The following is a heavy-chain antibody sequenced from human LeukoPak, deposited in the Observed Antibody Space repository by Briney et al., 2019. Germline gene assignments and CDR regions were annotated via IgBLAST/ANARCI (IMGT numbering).Heavy chain of an antibody. D-gene: IGHD3-3*01. CDR1: EFSPTTYY. J-gene: IGHJ6*03. CDR2: INPTGSST. CDR3: ARDPSYYDFWSGLNYMDV. Sequence: ASVKVSCKASEFSPTTYYIHWVRQAPGQGLEWLGMINPTGSSTTYAQEFHGRITVTRDTSTSTVYMELSSLRSEDTAVYYCARDPSYYDFWSGLNYMDVWGKGTTGTVSS. V-gene: IGHV1-46*01.